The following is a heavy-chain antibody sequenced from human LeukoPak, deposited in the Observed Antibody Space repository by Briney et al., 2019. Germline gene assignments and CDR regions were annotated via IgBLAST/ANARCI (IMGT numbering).Heavy chain of an antibody. V-gene: IGHV4-59*12. CDR1: GGSISSYY. J-gene: IGHJ4*02. Sequence: SETLSLTCTVSGGSISSYYWNWIRQPPGKGLEWIGYIYYSGSTYYNPSLKSRVTISVDTSKNQFSLKLSSVTAADTAVYYCARVPALSRHFDYWGQGTLVTVSS. D-gene: IGHD2-2*01. CDR3: ARVPALSRHFDY. CDR2: IYYSGST.